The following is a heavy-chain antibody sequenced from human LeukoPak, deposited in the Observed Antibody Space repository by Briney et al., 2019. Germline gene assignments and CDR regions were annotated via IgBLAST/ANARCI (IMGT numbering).Heavy chain of an antibody. CDR3: ARAGGNYHGSGSYAFDI. V-gene: IGHV1-18*01. CDR1: GYTFSTYD. Sequence: ASVKVSCKASGYTFSTYDITWVRQAPGQGLEWMGWISAYDGNTDYAQKLQGRVTMTTDTSTSTAYMELRSLRSDDTAVYYCARAGGNYHGSGSYAFDIWGRGTMVTVSS. D-gene: IGHD3-10*01. CDR2: ISAYDGNT. J-gene: IGHJ3*02.